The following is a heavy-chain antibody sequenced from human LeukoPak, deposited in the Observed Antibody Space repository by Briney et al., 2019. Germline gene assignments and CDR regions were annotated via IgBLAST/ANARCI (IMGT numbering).Heavy chain of an antibody. Sequence: SGGSLRLSCAASGFTFSSYSMNWVRQAPGKGLEWVSSISSSSSTIYYADSVKGRFTISRDNAMNTLYLQMNSLRAEDTAVYYCARVPRGSYSFDYWGQGTLVTVSS. J-gene: IGHJ4*02. D-gene: IGHD1-26*01. CDR2: ISSSSSTI. V-gene: IGHV3-48*04. CDR3: ARVPRGSYSFDY. CDR1: GFTFSSYS.